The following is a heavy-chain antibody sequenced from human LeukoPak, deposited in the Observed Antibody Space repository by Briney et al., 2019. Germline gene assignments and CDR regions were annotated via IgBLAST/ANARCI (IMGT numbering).Heavy chain of an antibody. CDR2: ISYDGSNK. J-gene: IGHJ3*02. CDR3: AKDLMRSSASFTFDI. CDR1: GFTFSSYG. D-gene: IGHD6-25*01. Sequence: GGSLRLSCAASGFTFSSYGMHWVRKAPGKGLEWVAVISYDGSNKYYADSVKGRFTISRDNSKNTLYLQMNSLRAEDTAVYYCAKDLMRSSASFTFDIWGQGTMVTVSS. V-gene: IGHV3-30*18.